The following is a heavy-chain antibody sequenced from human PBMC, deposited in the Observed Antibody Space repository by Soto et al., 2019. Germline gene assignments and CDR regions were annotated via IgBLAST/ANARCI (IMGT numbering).Heavy chain of an antibody. D-gene: IGHD2-15*01. J-gene: IGHJ6*02. CDR3: ARGGRGLPYGYYHYGMDV. Sequence: QSGGSLRLSCVASGFTLSTYDMHWVRQATGKGLEWVSVIGTAGDPDYPNSVKGRFTISREDAKNSLYLQMNSLRAGDTAVYYCARGGRGLPYGYYHYGMDVWGQGTTVTVSS. CDR1: GFTLSTYD. CDR2: IGTAGDP. V-gene: IGHV3-13*05.